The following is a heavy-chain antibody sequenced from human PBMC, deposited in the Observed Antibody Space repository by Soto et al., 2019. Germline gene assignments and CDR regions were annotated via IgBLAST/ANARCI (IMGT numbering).Heavy chain of an antibody. CDR1: GDTFSSYA. V-gene: IGHV1-69*01. D-gene: IGHD2-2*01. Sequence: QVQLVQSGAEVKKPGSSVKVSCKASGDTFSSYAISWVRQAPGQGLEWMGGIIPIFGTANYAQKFQGRVTSTADECTSTAYMDLSSLRSEDTAVYYCARGVVPAANEEYYFDYWGQGTLVTVSS. CDR2: IIPIFGTA. CDR3: ARGVVPAANEEYYFDY. J-gene: IGHJ4*02.